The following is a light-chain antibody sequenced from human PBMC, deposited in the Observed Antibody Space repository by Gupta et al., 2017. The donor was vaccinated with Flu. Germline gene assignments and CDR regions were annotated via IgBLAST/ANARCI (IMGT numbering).Light chain of an antibody. V-gene: IGKV3-15*01. Sequence: EIVTTHSPATLSVSPGERATLSCRASQSVSSNLDWYQQKPDQAPRPLIHGASTTAKGTPVRFRGSGCGTEFTFTISSRQLEHLAVYYYQHYNYWPSWRFGQGTKVEIK. J-gene: IGKJ1*01. CDR2: GAS. CDR3: QHYNYWPSWR. CDR1: QSVSSN.